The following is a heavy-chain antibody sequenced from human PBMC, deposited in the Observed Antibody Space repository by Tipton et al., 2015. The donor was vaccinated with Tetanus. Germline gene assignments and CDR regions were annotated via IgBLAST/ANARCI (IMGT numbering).Heavy chain of an antibody. J-gene: IGHJ2*01. Sequence: QLVQSGAEVKKPGESLKISCRGSGYSFSSYWIAWVRQVPGKGLEWMGIFFPGDSESRYSPSFQGQVTMSGDNSIRTAYLQWSSLRTSDTAMYFCARRRSAILSGSHHWYFDIWGRGTLVTVSS. V-gene: IGHV5-51*01. CDR1: GYSFSSYW. CDR2: FFPGDSES. CDR3: ARRRSAILSGSHHWYFDI. D-gene: IGHD3-9*01.